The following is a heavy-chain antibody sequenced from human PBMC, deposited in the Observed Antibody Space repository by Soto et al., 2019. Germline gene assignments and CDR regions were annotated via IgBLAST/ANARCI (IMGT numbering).Heavy chain of an antibody. CDR2: ISYDGSNK. V-gene: IGHV3-30-3*01. J-gene: IGHJ4*01. D-gene: IGHD6-13*01. Sequence: HPGGSLRLSCAASGFTFSSYAMHWVGQAPGKGLEWVAVISYDGSNKYYADSVKGRFTISRDNSKNTLYLQMTSLRAEDTAVYYCSRGYSSSSAPFAYWGQRSLVTVSS. CDR3: SRGYSSSSAPFAY. CDR1: GFTFSSYA.